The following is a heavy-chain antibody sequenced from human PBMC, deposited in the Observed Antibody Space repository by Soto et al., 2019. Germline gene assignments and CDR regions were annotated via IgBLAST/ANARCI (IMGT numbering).Heavy chain of an antibody. CDR2: IWYDGSNK. CDR1: GFTFSSYG. J-gene: IGHJ4*02. CDR3: ARESGYLFDY. V-gene: IGHV3-33*01. Sequence: QVQLVESGGGVVQPGRSLRLSCAASGFTFSSYGMHWVRQAPGKGLEWVAVIWYDGSNKYYADSVKGRFAISRDNSKNTLYLQMNSLRAEDTAVYYCARESGYLFDYWGQGTLVTVSS. D-gene: IGHD1-1*01.